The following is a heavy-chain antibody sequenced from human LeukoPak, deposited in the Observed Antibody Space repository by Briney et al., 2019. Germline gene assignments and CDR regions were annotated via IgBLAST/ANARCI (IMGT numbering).Heavy chain of an antibody. J-gene: IGHJ3*02. Sequence: SETLSLTCTVSGGSISSSSYYWGWIRQPPGKGLEWIGSIYYSGSTYYNPSLKSRVTISVDTSKNQFSLKLSSVTAADTAVYYCAREESDIVLMVCGPRAFDIWGQGTMVTVSS. CDR3: AREESDIVLMVCGPRAFDI. CDR1: GGSISSSSYY. V-gene: IGHV4-39*07. D-gene: IGHD2-8*01. CDR2: IYYSGST.